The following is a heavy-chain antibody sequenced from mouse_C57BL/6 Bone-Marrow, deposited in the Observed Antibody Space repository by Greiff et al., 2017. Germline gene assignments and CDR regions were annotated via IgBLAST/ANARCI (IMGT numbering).Heavy chain of an antibody. J-gene: IGHJ4*01. CDR2: INPYNGGT. CDR3: ARVERYYYARDY. D-gene: IGHD1-1*01. Sequence: VQLQQSGPVLVKPGASVKMSCKASGYTFTDYYMNWVKQSHGKSLEWIGVINPYNGGTSYNQKFKGKATLTVDKSSSTAYMELNSLTSEDSAVYYCARVERYYYARDYWGQGTSVTVSS. CDR1: GYTFTDYY. V-gene: IGHV1-19*01.